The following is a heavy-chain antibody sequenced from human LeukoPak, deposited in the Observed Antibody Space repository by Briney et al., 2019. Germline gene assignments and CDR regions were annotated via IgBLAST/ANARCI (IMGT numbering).Heavy chain of an antibody. CDR1: GGTFSSYA. Sequence: GASVKVSCKASGGTFSSYAISWVRQAPGQGLEWMGGIIPIFGTANYAQKFQGRVTITADESTSTAYMELSSVRSEDTAVYYCARSPDYYDSSGYYWYYFDFWGQGTLVTVSS. CDR3: ARSPDYYDSSGYYWYYFDF. CDR2: IIPIFGTA. V-gene: IGHV1-69*13. J-gene: IGHJ4*02. D-gene: IGHD3-22*01.